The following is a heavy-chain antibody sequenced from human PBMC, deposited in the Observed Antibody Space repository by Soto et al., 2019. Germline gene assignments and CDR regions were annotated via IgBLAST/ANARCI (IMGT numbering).Heavy chain of an antibody. Sequence: QVQLVESGGGVVQPGRSLRLSFAASGFTFSSYAMHWVRQAPGKGLEWVAVISYDGSNKYYADSVKGRFTISRDNSKNTLYLQMNSLRAEDTAVYYCARDRRNYGGYDFDYWGQGTLVTVSS. V-gene: IGHV3-30-3*01. D-gene: IGHD4-17*01. J-gene: IGHJ4*02. CDR2: ISYDGSNK. CDR1: GFTFSSYA. CDR3: ARDRRNYGGYDFDY.